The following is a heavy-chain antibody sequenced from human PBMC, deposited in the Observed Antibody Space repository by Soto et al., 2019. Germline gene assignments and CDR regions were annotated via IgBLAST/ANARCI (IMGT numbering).Heavy chain of an antibody. CDR1: GFTFSTYS. J-gene: IGHJ4*02. V-gene: IGHV3-48*02. Sequence: GGSLRLSCAASGFTFSTYSMVWVRQAPGKGLEWVSYISSTATTIKYAGSVEGRFSISRDSAKNSLHLQMNSLRHEDTAIYYCARARDGYSYGDFDFWGQGTLVTVSS. CDR3: ARARDGYSYGDFDF. CDR2: ISSTATTI. D-gene: IGHD5-18*01.